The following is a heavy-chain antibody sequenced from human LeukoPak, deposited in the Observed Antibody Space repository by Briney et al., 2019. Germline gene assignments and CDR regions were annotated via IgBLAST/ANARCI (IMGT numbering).Heavy chain of an antibody. D-gene: IGHD6-6*01. Sequence: GGSLRLSCAASGFTFGDYTMHWVRQAPGKGLEWVSLISWDGGSTYYADSVKGRFTISRDNSKNSLYLQMNSLRTEDTALYYCAKGDSSSSGGVDYWGQGTLVTVSS. J-gene: IGHJ4*02. V-gene: IGHV3-43*01. CDR2: ISWDGGST. CDR3: AKGDSSSSGGVDY. CDR1: GFTFGDYT.